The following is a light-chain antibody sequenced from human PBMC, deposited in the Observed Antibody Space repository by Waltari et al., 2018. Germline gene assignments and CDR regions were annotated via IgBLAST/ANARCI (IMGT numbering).Light chain of an antibody. CDR2: EVT. V-gene: IGLV2-14*01. CDR3: GSSTSDTTWV. J-gene: IGLJ3*02. CDR1: SNDVGAYNY. Sequence: QSALTQPASVSGSPGQSIAISCTGTSNDVGAYNYVSWYQQYPGKVPKLIIYEVTHQPPGVSGCVSGSKAGNTAPLTISGVQAEDGGCYFCGSSTSDTTWVFGGGTKLTVL.